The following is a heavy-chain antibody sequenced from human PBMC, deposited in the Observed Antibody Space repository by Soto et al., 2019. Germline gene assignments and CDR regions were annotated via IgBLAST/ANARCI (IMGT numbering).Heavy chain of an antibody. CDR2: ISGSGGST. Sequence: GESLKISCAASGFTFSSYAMSWVRQAPGKGLEWVSAISGSGGSTYYADSVKGRFTISRDNSKNTLYLQMNSLRAEDTAVYYCAKDLVGVAAAGRGYFQHWGQGTLVTVSS. CDR1: GFTFSSYA. V-gene: IGHV3-23*01. CDR3: AKDLVGVAAAGRGYFQH. D-gene: IGHD6-13*01. J-gene: IGHJ1*01.